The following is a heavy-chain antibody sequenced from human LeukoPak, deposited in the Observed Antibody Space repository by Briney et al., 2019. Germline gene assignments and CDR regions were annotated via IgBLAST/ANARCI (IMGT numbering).Heavy chain of an antibody. Sequence: VGSLRLSPAASRFTFTSYAMSGVRQAPVKGLETISAISGSGGSPYSAPSVKGRFTISRDNSKNTLYMQMNSMRAEDTDVYYWAKDLDYWGQGTLVTVSS. J-gene: IGHJ4*02. CDR1: RFTFTSYA. CDR2: ISGSGGSP. V-gene: IGHV3-23*01. CDR3: AKDLDY.